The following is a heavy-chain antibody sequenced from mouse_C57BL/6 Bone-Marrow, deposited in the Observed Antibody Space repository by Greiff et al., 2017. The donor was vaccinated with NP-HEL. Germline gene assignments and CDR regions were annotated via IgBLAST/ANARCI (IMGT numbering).Heavy chain of an antibody. D-gene: IGHD2-13*01. CDR3: ARERRLYFDV. Sequence: QVQLKESGAELARPGASVKLSCKASGYTFTSYGISWVQQRTGQGLEWIGEIYPRSGNTYYNEKFTGQVTLTASKSASTEYMELRSLTSEDSAVYFWARERRLYFDVWGTGTTVTVSS. V-gene: IGHV1-81*01. CDR2: IYPRSGNT. CDR1: GYTFTSYG. J-gene: IGHJ1*03.